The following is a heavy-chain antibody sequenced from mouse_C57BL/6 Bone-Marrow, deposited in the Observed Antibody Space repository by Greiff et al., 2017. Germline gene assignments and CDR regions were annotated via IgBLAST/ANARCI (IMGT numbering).Heavy chain of an antibody. CDR3: TGGWFAY. CDR2: IRLKSDNYAT. CDR1: GFTFSNYW. Sequence: EVQGVESGGGLVQPGGSMKLSCVASGFTFSNYWMNWVRQSPEKGLEWVAQIRLKSDNYATHYAESVKGRFTISRDDSKSSGYLQMNNVRAEDTGIYYCTGGWFAYWGQGTLVTVSA. J-gene: IGHJ3*01. V-gene: IGHV6-3*01.